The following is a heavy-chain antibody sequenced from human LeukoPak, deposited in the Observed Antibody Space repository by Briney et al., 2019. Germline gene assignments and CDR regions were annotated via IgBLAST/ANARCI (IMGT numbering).Heavy chain of an antibody. D-gene: IGHD5-18*01. J-gene: IGHJ4*02. Sequence: SETLSLTCTVSGYSISSGYYWGWIRQPPGKGLEWIGSGSTYYNPPLKSRVTISVATSKNQFSLKLSSVTAADTAVYYCASSSIQPPIWFDYWGQGTLVTVSS. CDR3: ASSSIQPPIWFDY. V-gene: IGHV4-38-2*02. CDR1: GYSISSGYY. CDR2: SGST.